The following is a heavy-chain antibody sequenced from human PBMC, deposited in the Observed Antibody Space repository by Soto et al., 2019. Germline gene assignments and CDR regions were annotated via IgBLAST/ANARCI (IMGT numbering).Heavy chain of an antibody. CDR1: GGSFSGYY. Sequence: SGTLSLTCAFYGGSFSGYYWGWIRQPPGKGLEWIGEINHSGSTNYNPSLKSRVTISVDTSKNQFSLKLSSVTAADTAVYYCARALFYGDYPYYFDYWGQGTLVTVSS. D-gene: IGHD4-17*01. CDR2: INHSGST. V-gene: IGHV4-34*01. J-gene: IGHJ4*02. CDR3: ARALFYGDYPYYFDY.